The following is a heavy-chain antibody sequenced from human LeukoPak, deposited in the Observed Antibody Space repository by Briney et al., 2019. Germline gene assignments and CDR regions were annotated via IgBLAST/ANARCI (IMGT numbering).Heavy chain of an antibody. D-gene: IGHD6-19*01. CDR2: ISYDGSNK. Sequence: PGGSLRLSCAASGFTFSSYAMHWVRQAPGKGLEWVAVISYDGSNKYYADSVKGRFTISRDNSKNTLYLQMNSLRAEDTAVYYCAKVGWANWFDPWGQGTLVTVSS. CDR1: GFTFSSYA. CDR3: AKVGWANWFDP. J-gene: IGHJ5*02. V-gene: IGHV3-30-3*01.